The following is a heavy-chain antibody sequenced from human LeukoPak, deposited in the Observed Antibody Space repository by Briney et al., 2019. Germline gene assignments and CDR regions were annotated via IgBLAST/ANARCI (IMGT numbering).Heavy chain of an antibody. CDR2: INHSGST. Sequence: SETLSLTCAVYGGSFSGYYWSWIRQPPGKGLEWIGEINHSGSTNYNPSLKSRVTISVDTSKNQFSLKLSSVTAADTAVYYCARLKATVSIHAYFDYWGQGTLVTVSS. CDR1: GGSFSGYY. J-gene: IGHJ4*02. V-gene: IGHV4-34*01. D-gene: IGHD4-17*01. CDR3: ARLKATVSIHAYFDY.